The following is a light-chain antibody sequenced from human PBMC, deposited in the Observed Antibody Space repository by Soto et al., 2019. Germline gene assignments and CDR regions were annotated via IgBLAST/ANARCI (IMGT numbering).Light chain of an antibody. CDR3: QSYDGGLSGYD. CDR1: SSNIGAGYD. CDR2: GNS. Sequence: QSVLTQPPSVSGAPGQRVTISCTGSSSNIGAGYDVHWYQQLPGTAPKLLIYGNSNRPSGVPDRFSGSKSGTSASLAITGLQAGDKADYYCQSYDGGLSGYDYGAGTKLTVL. J-gene: IGLJ1*01. V-gene: IGLV1-40*01.